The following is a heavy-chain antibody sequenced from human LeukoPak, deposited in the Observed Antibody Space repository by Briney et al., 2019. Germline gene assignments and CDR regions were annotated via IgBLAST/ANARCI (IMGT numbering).Heavy chain of an antibody. CDR1: GFTFSSYA. J-gene: IGHJ4*02. V-gene: IGHV3-30-3*01. CDR3: ARDSGDYYDSSGCPFDY. Sequence: SGGSLRLSCAASGFTFSSYAMHWVRQAPGKGLEWVAVISYDGSNIYYADSVKGRFTISRDNSKNTLYLQMNSLRAEDTAVYYCARDSGDYYDSSGCPFDYWGQGTLVTVSS. D-gene: IGHD3-22*01. CDR2: ISYDGSNI.